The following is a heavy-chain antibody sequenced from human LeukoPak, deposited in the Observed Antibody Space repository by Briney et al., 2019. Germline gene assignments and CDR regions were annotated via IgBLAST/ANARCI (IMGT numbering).Heavy chain of an antibody. Sequence: GGSLRLSCVASGFTFTGYSMHWLRQAPGKGLEWLSIISFDAATEYYADSLQGRFTISRDNSENTVYLQMSSLRVEDTAIYYCAKDEGYFSYFFDSCGQGTLVTVSS. J-gene: IGHJ4*02. CDR1: GFTFTGYS. CDR3: AKDEGYFSYFFDS. D-gene: IGHD5-18*01. V-gene: IGHV3-30*18. CDR2: ISFDAATE.